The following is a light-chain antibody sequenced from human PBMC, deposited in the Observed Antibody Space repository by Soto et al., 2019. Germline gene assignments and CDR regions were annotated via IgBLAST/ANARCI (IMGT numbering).Light chain of an antibody. CDR2: DAS. CDR1: QSVSSY. V-gene: IGKV3-11*01. CDR3: QQRSNRPPYT. J-gene: IGKJ2*01. Sequence: EIVLTQSPATLSLSPGERATLSCRASQSVSSYLAWYQQKPGQAPRLHIYDASDRATGIPARFSGSGSGTDFTLTISSLEPEDFAVYYCQQRSNRPPYTFGQGTKLEIK.